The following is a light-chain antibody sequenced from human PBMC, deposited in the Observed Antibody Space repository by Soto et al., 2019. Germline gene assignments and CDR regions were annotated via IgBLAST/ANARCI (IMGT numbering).Light chain of an antibody. V-gene: IGLV2-8*01. CDR3: SSYAGSNNFGV. CDR2: EVS. Sequence: QSALTQPPSASGSPGQSVTISCTGTSSDVGGYNYVSWYQQYPGKAPKLMIYEVSKRPSGVPDRFSGSKSGNTASLTVSGLQAEDEADYYCSSYAGSNNFGVFGTGTKLPS. CDR1: SSDVGGYNY. J-gene: IGLJ1*01.